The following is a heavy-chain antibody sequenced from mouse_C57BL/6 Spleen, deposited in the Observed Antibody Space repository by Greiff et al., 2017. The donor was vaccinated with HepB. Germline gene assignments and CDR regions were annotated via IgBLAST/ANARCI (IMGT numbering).Heavy chain of an antibody. CDR2: IDPETGGT. CDR1: GYTFTDYE. D-gene: IGHD1-1*01. Sequence: QVQLQQSGAELVRPGASVTLSCKASGYTFTDYEMHWVKQTPVHGLEWIGAIDPETGGTAYNQKFKGKAILTADKSSSTAYMELRSLTSEDSAVYYCTYYYGSSNLYWYFDVWGTGTTVTVSS. J-gene: IGHJ1*03. V-gene: IGHV1-15*01. CDR3: TYYYGSSNLYWYFDV.